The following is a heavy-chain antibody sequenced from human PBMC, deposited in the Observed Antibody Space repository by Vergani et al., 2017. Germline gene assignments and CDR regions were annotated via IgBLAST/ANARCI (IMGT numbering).Heavy chain of an antibody. J-gene: IGHJ6*02. Sequence: QLQLQESGPGLVKPSETLSLICTVSGYSITSGYYWGWIRQPPGKGLEWIGGIYYSGSTYYNPSLKSRVTISVDTSKNQFSLKLSSVTAADTAVYYCARHLAYCGGDCYPYYYGMDVWGQGTTVTVSS. V-gene: IGHV4-38-2*02. D-gene: IGHD2-21*02. CDR1: GYSITSGYY. CDR3: ARHLAYCGGDCYPYYYGMDV. CDR2: IYYSGST.